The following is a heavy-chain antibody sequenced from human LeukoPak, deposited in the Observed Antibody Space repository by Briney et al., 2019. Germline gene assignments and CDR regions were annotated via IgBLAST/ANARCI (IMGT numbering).Heavy chain of an antibody. CDR3: ARDSTVTTEYYFDY. CDR1: GGSFSGYY. J-gene: IGHJ4*02. V-gene: IGHV4-34*01. D-gene: IGHD4-17*01. Sequence: SETLSLTCAVSGGSFSGYYWSWIRQPPGKGLEWIGEINHSGSTNYNPSLKSRVTISVDTSKNQFSLKLSSVTAADTAVYYCARDSTVTTEYYFDYWGQGTLVTVSS. CDR2: INHSGST.